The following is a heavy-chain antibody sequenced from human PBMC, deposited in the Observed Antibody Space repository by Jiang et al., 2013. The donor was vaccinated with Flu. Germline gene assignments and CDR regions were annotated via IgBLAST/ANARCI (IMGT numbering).Heavy chain of an antibody. J-gene: IGHJ3*02. Sequence: QLLESGGGVVQPGGSLRLSCAASGFAFSSYGIALGSARLQGKGLERVAFIRYDGSNKYYADSVKGRFTISRDNSKNTLYLQMNSLRAEDTAVYYCAKGGRGFYYGSGSYYNRGPDAFDIWGQGTMVTVSS. D-gene: IGHD3-10*01. CDR3: AKGGRGFYYGSGSYYNRGPDAFDI. CDR1: GFAFSSYG. CDR2: IRYDGSNK. V-gene: IGHV3-30*02.